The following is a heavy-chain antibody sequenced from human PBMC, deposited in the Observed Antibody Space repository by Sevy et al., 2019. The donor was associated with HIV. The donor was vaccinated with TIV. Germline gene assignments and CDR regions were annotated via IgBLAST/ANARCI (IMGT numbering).Heavy chain of an antibody. V-gene: IGHV4-4*07. D-gene: IGHD2-2*01. CDR2: IYTSGST. CDR3: ARDLGYCSSTSCYPYYYYGMDV. CDR1: GGSICSYY. J-gene: IGHJ6*02. Sequence: SETLSLTCTVSGGSICSYYWSWIRQPAGKGLEWIGRIYTSGSTNYNPSLKSRVTMSVDTSKNQFSLKLSSVTAADTAVYYCARDLGYCSSTSCYPYYYYGMDVWGQGTTVTVSS.